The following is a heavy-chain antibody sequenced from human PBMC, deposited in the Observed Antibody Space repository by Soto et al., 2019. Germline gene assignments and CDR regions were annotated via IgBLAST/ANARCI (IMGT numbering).Heavy chain of an antibody. V-gene: IGHV6-1*01. J-gene: IGHJ6*02. CDR3: AIDFAAHNWNYGLYGMDV. CDR1: GDSVSSNSAA. CDR2: TYYRSKWYN. D-gene: IGHD1-7*01. Sequence: SQTLSLTCAISGDSVSSNSAAWNWIRQSPSRGLEWLGRTYYRSKWYNDYAVSVKSRITINPDTSKNQFSLQLNSVTPEDTAVYYCAIDFAAHNWNYGLYGMDVWGQGTTVTVSS.